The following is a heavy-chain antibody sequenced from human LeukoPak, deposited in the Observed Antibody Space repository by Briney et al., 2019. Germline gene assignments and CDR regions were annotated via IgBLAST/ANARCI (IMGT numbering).Heavy chain of an antibody. Sequence: GGSLRLSCAASGFTFSNYWMSWVRQAPGKGLEWVANIKQDGSEKFYVDSVKGRFTISRDNAENSLYLQMNSLRAQDTAVYYCATGLRTFDYWGQGTLVTVPS. CDR3: ATGLRTFDY. D-gene: IGHD3/OR15-3a*01. J-gene: IGHJ4*02. CDR2: IKQDGSEK. V-gene: IGHV3-7*01. CDR1: GFTFSNYW.